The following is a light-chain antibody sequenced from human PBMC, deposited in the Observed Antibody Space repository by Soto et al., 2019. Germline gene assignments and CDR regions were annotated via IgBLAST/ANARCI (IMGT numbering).Light chain of an antibody. J-gene: IGKJ1*01. CDR2: DAS. V-gene: IGKV1-5*01. CDR3: QQYNSYSKT. CDR1: QTISTW. Sequence: DIQMTQSPSTLSASVGDRVIITCRASQTISTWVAWYQHKTGKAPTLLIYDASSLESGVPSRFSGSGSGTEFTLTISSLQPDDFATYYCQQYNSYSKTFGQGTKVDIK.